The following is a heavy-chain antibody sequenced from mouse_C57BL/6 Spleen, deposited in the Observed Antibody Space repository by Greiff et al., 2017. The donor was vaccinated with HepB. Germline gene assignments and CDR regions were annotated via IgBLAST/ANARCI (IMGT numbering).Heavy chain of an antibody. J-gene: IGHJ4*01. D-gene: IGHD3-2*02. CDR2: IYPGDGDT. V-gene: IGHV1-82*01. CDR1: GYAFSSSW. CDR3: ARKAQVLYAMDY. Sequence: VMLVESGPELVKPGASVKISCKASGYAFSSSWMNWVKQRPGKGLEWIGRIYPGDGDTNYNGKFKGKATLTADKSSSTAYMQLSSLTSEDSAVYFCARKAQVLYAMDYWGQGTSVTVSS.